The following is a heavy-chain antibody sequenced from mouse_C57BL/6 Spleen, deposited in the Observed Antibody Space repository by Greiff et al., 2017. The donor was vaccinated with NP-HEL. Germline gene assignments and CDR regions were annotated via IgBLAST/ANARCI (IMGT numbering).Heavy chain of an antibody. CDR3: ARNWLYYFDY. CDR2: IYPGSGNT. D-gene: IGHD4-1*01. CDR1: GYTFTDYY. Sequence: QVQLKESGPELVKPGASVKISCKASGYTFTDYYINWVKQRPGQGLEWIGWIYPGSGNTKYNEKFKGKATLTGDTSSSTAYMELSSLTSEDSAVYFCARNWLYYFDYWGQGTTLTVSS. J-gene: IGHJ2*01. V-gene: IGHV1-84*01.